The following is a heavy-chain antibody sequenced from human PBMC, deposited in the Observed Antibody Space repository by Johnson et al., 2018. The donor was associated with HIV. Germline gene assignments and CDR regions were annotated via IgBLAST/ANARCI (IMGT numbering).Heavy chain of an antibody. CDR3: AAAVYYYDSSGYFAFDI. D-gene: IGHD3-22*01. Sequence: VQLVESGGGLVQPGGSLRLSCAASGFTVSSYYMSWVRQAPGKGLEWVSVIYSGGSTYYADSVKGRFTISRDNSKNTLYLQMNSLRAEDTAVYYCAAAVYYYDSSGYFAFDIWGQGTMVTVSS. CDR2: IYSGGST. CDR1: GFTVSSYY. V-gene: IGHV3-66*01. J-gene: IGHJ3*02.